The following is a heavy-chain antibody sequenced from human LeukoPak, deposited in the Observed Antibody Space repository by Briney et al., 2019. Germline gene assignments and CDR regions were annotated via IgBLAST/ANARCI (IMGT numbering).Heavy chain of an antibody. CDR3: AGYYGSGSFYAFDI. Sequence: ASVKVSCKASGNTFTGYYMHWVRQAPGQGLEWMGWINPNSGGTNYAQKFQGRVTMTRDTSISTAYMELSRLRSDDTAVYYCAGYYGSGSFYAFDIWGQGTMVTVSS. CDR1: GNTFTGYY. D-gene: IGHD3-10*01. J-gene: IGHJ3*02. V-gene: IGHV1-2*02. CDR2: INPNSGGT.